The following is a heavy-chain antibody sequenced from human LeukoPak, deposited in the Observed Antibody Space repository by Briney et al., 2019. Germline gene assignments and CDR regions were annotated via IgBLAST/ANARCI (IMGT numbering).Heavy chain of an antibody. V-gene: IGHV1-69*06. CDR2: IIPIFGTA. Sequence: SVKVSCKASGGTFSSYAISWVRQAPGQGLEWMGGIIPIFGTANYAQKFQGRVTITADKSTSTAYMELSSLRSEGTAVYYCARDPRGYCSSTSCPDAFDIWGQGTMVTVSS. D-gene: IGHD2-2*01. J-gene: IGHJ3*02. CDR1: GGTFSSYA. CDR3: ARDPRGYCSSTSCPDAFDI.